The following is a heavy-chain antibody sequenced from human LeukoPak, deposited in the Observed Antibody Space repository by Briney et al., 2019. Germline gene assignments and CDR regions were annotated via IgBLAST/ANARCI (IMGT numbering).Heavy chain of an antibody. D-gene: IGHD3-10*01. CDR1: GYFISSGYY. V-gene: IGHV4-38-2*02. J-gene: IGHJ6*03. CDR3: ARVWEYYGSGSPCMDV. Sequence: SETLSLTCTVSGYFISSGYYWGWIRPSPGKGLEWIGNIYHNGNTYYNPSLKSRLTISVDTSKNQFSLKVSSVTAADTAVYYCARVWEYYGSGSPCMDVWGKGTTVTVSS. CDR2: IYHNGNT.